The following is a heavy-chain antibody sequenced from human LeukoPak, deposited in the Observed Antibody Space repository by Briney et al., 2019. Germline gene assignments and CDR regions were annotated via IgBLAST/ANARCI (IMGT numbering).Heavy chain of an antibody. Sequence: ASVKVSCKASGYTFTSYAMHWVRQAPGQRLEWMGWINAGNGNTKYSQKFQGRVTITKDTSASTAYMELSSLRSEDTAVYYCARANPRYCGGDCYDYWGQGTLVTVSS. V-gene: IGHV1-3*01. CDR1: GYTFTSYA. CDR2: INAGNGNT. D-gene: IGHD2-21*01. CDR3: ARANPRYCGGDCYDY. J-gene: IGHJ4*02.